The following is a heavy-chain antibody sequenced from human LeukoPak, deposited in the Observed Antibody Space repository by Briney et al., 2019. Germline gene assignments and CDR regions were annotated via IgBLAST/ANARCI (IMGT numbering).Heavy chain of an antibody. CDR3: TRGKKDVIVPAAPPY. Sequence: GGSLRLSCTASGFTFGDYAISWFRQAPGKGLEWVGFIRSKAYGGTTEYAASVKGRFTISRDDSKSIAYLQMNSLKTEDTAVYYCTRGKKDVIVPAAPPYWGQGTLVTVSS. CDR1: GFTFGDYA. J-gene: IGHJ4*02. CDR2: IRSKAYGGTT. V-gene: IGHV3-49*03. D-gene: IGHD2-2*01.